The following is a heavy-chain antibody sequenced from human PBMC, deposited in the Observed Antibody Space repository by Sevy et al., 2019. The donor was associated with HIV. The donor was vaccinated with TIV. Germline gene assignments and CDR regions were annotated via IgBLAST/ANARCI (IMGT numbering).Heavy chain of an antibody. CDR1: GFTFRTSG. CDR3: ARDAARVIVPTAGFDS. V-gene: IGHV3-30*03. J-gene: IGHJ5*01. D-gene: IGHD1-1*01. Sequence: GGSLRLSCVTSGFTFRTSGMHWVRQSPGKGLEWVAVISYDEAHKNYADSVKGRFSISKDNSKKTLYLQMNSLRDEDTAIYYCARDAARVIVPTAGFDSWGQGTLVTVSS. CDR2: ISYDEAHK.